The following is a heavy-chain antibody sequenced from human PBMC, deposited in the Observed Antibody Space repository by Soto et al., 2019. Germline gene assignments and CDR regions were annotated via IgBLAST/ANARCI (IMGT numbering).Heavy chain of an antibody. V-gene: IGHV5-10-1*01. CDR1: GYSFTSYW. J-gene: IGHJ6*02. D-gene: IGHD3-3*01. Sequence: GESLKISCKGSGYSFTSYWISWVRQMPGKGLEWMGRIDPSDSYTNYSPSFQGHVTISADKSISTAYLQWSSLKASDTAMYYCARHLPYDFWSGYYTVYYYYYGMDVWRQGTTVTVSS. CDR3: ARHLPYDFWSGYYTVYYYYYGMDV. CDR2: IDPSDSYT.